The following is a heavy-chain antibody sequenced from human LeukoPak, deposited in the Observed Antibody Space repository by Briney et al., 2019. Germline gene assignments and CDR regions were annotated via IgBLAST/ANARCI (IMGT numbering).Heavy chain of an antibody. Sequence: PGGSLRLSCAASGFTFSSYEMNWVRQAPGKGLEWVSYITRSSSTIYYADSVKGRFTISRDNDKNLLYLQMNSLRVEDTALYYCARDKTPYCGRDCYALDVWGQGTMVTVSS. J-gene: IGHJ3*01. V-gene: IGHV3-48*03. D-gene: IGHD2-21*02. CDR1: GFTFSSYE. CDR3: ARDKTPYCGRDCYALDV. CDR2: ITRSSSTI.